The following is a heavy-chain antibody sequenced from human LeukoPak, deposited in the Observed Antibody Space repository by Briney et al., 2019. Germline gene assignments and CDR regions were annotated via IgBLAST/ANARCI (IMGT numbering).Heavy chain of an antibody. D-gene: IGHD6-13*01. J-gene: IGHJ4*02. CDR2: ISSSSSYI. CDR3: AKSYSSSWFYFDY. CDR1: GFTFSSYS. Sequence: GGSLRLSCAASGFTFSSYSMNWVRQAPGKGLEWVSSISSSSSYIYYADSVKGRFTISRDNSKNTLYLQMNSLRAEDTAVYYCAKSYSSSWFYFDYWGQGTLVTVSS. V-gene: IGHV3-21*04.